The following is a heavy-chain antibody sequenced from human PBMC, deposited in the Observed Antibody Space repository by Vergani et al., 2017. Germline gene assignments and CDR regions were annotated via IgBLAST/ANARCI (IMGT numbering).Heavy chain of an antibody. V-gene: IGHV3-30*04. CDR2: ISYDGSNK. Sequence: QVQLVESGGGVVQPGRSLRLSCAASGFTFSSYAMHWVRQAPGKGLEWVAVISYDGSNKYYADSVKGRFTTSRDNSKNTLYLQMNSLRAEDTAVYYCARGGRVVPAAXPDYWGQGTLVTVSS. J-gene: IGHJ4*02. CDR1: GFTFSSYA. CDR3: ARGGRVVPAAXPDY. D-gene: IGHD2-2*01.